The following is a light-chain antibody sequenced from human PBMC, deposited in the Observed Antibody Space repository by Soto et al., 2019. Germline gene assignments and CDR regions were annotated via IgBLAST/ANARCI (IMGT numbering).Light chain of an antibody. CDR1: QVINNY. V-gene: IGKV1-27*01. J-gene: IGKJ1*01. CDR3: QKYNSAPWT. CDR2: AAS. Sequence: DIQMTQSPSSLSASVGDRVTITCRASQVINNYLAWYQQKPGKVPKLLIYAASTLQSGVPFRFSGSGSGKDFTLTSSSLQPEDVATYYCQKYNSAPWTFGQGTKVEIK.